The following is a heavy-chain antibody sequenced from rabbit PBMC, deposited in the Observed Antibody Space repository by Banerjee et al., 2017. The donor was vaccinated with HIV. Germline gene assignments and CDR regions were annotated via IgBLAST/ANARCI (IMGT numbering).Heavy chain of an antibody. CDR2: INTSSGNT. Sequence: QEQLEESGGGLVQPEGSLTITCTASGFSFSNKYVMFWVRQAPGKGLEWIACINTSSGNTVYATWAKGRFTISKTSWTTVTLQMTSLTAADTATYFCARDVGYAGYGYRIMGYYFKLWGPGTLVTVS. J-gene: IGHJ4*01. CDR1: GFSFSNKYV. V-gene: IGHV1S45*01. CDR3: ARDVGYAGYGYRIMGYYFKL. D-gene: IGHD7-1*01.